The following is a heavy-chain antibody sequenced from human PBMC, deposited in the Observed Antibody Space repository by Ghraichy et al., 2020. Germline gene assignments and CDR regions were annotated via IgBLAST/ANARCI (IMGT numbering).Heavy chain of an antibody. CDR1: GFTFSNYG. CDR3: AKGYSST. J-gene: IGHJ1*01. CDR2: ILYDGSSE. Sequence: LSLTCEVSGFTFSNYGMHWVRQAPGKGLEWVAFILYDGSSEYYADAVKGRFTISRDNSKNTLYLQMNSLRTEDTAVYYCAKGYSSTWGQGTLVTVSS. D-gene: IGHD6-13*01. V-gene: IGHV3-30*02.